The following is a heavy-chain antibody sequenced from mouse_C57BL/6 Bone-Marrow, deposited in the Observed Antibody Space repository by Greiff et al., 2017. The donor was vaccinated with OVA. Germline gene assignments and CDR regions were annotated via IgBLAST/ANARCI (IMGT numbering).Heavy chain of an antibody. CDR2: IRSKSNNYAT. D-gene: IGHD2-2*01. J-gene: IGHJ4*01. V-gene: IGHV10-1*01. CDR1: GFSFDTYA. Sequence: EVQLVESGGGLVQPKGSLKLSCAASGFSFDTYAMNWVRQAPGTGLEWVARIRSKSNNYATYYADSVKDRFTISSDDSESMLYLQMNNLKTEDTAMYYCVVVLWLRRRAGYYAMDDWGQGTAVTGPS. CDR3: VVVLWLRRRAGYYAMDD.